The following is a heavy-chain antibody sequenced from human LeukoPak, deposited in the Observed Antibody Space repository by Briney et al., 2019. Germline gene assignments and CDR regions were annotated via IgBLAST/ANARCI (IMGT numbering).Heavy chain of an antibody. D-gene: IGHD3-9*01. CDR3: AKHSSDDILTGYSYYFDY. CDR2: ISWNSGSI. CDR1: GFTFEDYA. J-gene: IGHJ4*02. Sequence: GRSLRLSCAASGFTFEDYAMHWVRQAPWKGLEWVSGISWNSGSIGYADSVKGRFTISRDNAKNSLYLQMNSLRAEDTALYYCAKHSSDDILTGYSYYFDYWGQGTLVTVSS. V-gene: IGHV3-9*01.